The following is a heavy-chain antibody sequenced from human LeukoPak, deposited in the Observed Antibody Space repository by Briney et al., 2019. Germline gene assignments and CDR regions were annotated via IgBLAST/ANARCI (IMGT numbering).Heavy chain of an antibody. V-gene: IGHV3-23*01. CDR1: GFTFSGYA. CDR3: AKSSSMLPPHIDY. J-gene: IGHJ4*02. CDR2: ISGSGDYT. Sequence: GGSLRLSCAVSGFTFSGYAMSWVRQAPGKGLEWVPTISGSGDYTYYADSVKGRFSISRDNSKNTLHLQMNSPRAEDTAVYYCAKSSSMLPPHIDYWGQGTLVTVSS. D-gene: IGHD2-8*01.